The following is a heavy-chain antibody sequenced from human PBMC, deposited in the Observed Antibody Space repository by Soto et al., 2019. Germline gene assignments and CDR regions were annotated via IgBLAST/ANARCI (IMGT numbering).Heavy chain of an antibody. V-gene: IGHV1-2*02. D-gene: IGHD5-12*01. CDR3: ARHSGYDYVFDY. J-gene: IGHJ4*02. CDR1: GYTFTGYY. CDR2: INPNNGDT. Sequence: AASVKVSCKASGYTFTGYYIHWVRQAPGQGLEWMGWINPNNGDTIYARKLQGRVTMTRDTSTSTAYMEMSSLTFDDTAVYYCARHSGYDYVFDYWGQGTLVTVSS.